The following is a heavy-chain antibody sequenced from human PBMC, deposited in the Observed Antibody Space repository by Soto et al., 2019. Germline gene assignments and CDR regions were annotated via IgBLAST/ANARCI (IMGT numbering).Heavy chain of an antibody. D-gene: IGHD3-22*01. CDR3: ARMFDYHYDSSGYEKWIDP. J-gene: IGHJ5*02. CDR2: IYHSGST. CDR1: GGSISSGGYS. Sequence: SETLSLTCAVSGGSISSGGYSWSWIRQPPGKGLEWIGYIYHSGSTYYNPSLKSRVTISVDTSKNQFSLNLGSVTAADTAVYYCARMFDYHYDSSGYEKWIDPWGQGILVTVSS. V-gene: IGHV4-30-2*02.